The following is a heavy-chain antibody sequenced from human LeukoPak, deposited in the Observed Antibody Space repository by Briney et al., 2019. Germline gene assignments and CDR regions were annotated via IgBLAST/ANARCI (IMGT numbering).Heavy chain of an antibody. CDR2: IRSKTDGGTT. CDR1: GLNLTTYA. Sequence: GGSLRLSCAASGLNLTTYAMGWVRQAPGKGLEWVGRIRSKTDGGTTDYAAAVKGRFIISRDDSRNTFYLQMNSLTTEDTAVYYCSTWTDLYDYWGQGTLVTVS. J-gene: IGHJ4*02. D-gene: IGHD3/OR15-3a*01. CDR3: STWTDLYDY. V-gene: IGHV3-15*01.